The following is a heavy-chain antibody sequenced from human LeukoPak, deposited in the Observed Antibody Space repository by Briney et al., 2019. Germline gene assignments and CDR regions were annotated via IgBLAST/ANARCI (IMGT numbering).Heavy chain of an antibody. V-gene: IGHV1-18*01. CDR2: ISAYNGNT. CDR3: AKGVWGSYRYASPGNAFDI. J-gene: IGHJ3*02. D-gene: IGHD3-16*02. CDR1: GYTFTSYG. Sequence: ASVKVSCKASGYTFTSYGISWVRQAPGQGLEWMGWISAYNGNTNYAQKLQGRVTMTTDTSTSTAYMELRSLRSDDTAVYYCAKGVWGSYRYASPGNAFDIWGQGTMVTVSS.